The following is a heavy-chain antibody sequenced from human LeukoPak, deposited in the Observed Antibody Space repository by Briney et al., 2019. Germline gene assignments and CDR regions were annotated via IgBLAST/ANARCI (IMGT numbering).Heavy chain of an antibody. CDR3: ARGPVGDYVLKGALKY. V-gene: IGHV4-39*07. Sequence: SETLSLTCTVTGDSITNTYYYWSWIRQPPGKGLEWIGEINHSGSTNYNPSLKSRVTISVDTSKNQFSLKLSSVTAADTAVYYCARGPVGDYVLKGALKYWGQGTLVTVSS. J-gene: IGHJ4*02. CDR1: GDSITNTYYY. D-gene: IGHD4-17*01. CDR2: INHSGST.